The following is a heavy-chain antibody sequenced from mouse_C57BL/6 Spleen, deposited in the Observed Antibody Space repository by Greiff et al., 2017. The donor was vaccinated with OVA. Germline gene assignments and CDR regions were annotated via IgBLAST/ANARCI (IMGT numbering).Heavy chain of an antibody. CDR2: ISSGSSTI. CDR3: ARPYDYDGGYFDY. CDR1: GFTFSDYG. D-gene: IGHD2-4*01. Sequence: EVMLVESGGGLVKPGGSLKLSCAASGFTFSDYGMHWVRQAPEKGLEWVAYISSGSSTIYYADTVKGRFTISRDNAKNTLFLQMSSLRSEDTAMYYCARPYDYDGGYFDYWGQGTTLTVSS. V-gene: IGHV5-17*01. J-gene: IGHJ2*01.